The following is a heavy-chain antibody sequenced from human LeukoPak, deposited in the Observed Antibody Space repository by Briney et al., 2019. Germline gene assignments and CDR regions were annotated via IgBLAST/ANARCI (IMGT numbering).Heavy chain of an antibody. CDR1: GSLFTSYW. CDR3: ARIVVVPAAIGGWFDP. D-gene: IGHD2-2*01. V-gene: IGHV5-10-1*01. J-gene: IGHJ5*02. Sequence: GASLQISCKGSGSLFTSYWISWVRQVPGKGLEWMGRIDPSDSYTNYSPSFQGHVTISADKSISTAYLQWSSLKASDTAMYYCARIVVVPAAIGGWFDPWGQGTLVTVSS. CDR2: IDPSDSYT.